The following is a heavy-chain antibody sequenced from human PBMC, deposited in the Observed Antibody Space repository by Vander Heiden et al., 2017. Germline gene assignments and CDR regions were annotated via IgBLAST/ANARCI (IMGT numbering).Heavy chain of an antibody. CDR3: ARGREYSSSSTPYYYYGMDV. Sequence: QVQLVQSGAEVKKPGASVKVSCKASGYTVNSYGNSWARQAPGQGLEGMGWISAYNGNTNYAQKLQGRGTMTTDTSTGTAYMELRSLRSDDTAVYYCARGREYSSSSTPYYYYGMDVWGQGTTVTVSS. J-gene: IGHJ6*02. CDR2: ISAYNGNT. V-gene: IGHV1-18*01. CDR1: GYTVNSYG. D-gene: IGHD6-6*01.